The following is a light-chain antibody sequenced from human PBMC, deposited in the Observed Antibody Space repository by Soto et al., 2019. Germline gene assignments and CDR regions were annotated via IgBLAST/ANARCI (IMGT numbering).Light chain of an antibody. CDR2: RNS. CDR3: AAWDASLSAWV. J-gene: IGLJ3*02. V-gene: IGLV1-47*01. CDR1: SSNIGSNY. Sequence: QSVLTQPPSASGTPGQRVTISCSGSSSNIGSNYVYWYQQFPGTAPKLLIYRNSQRPSGVPDRFSGSKSGTSASLAISGLRSEDEADYYCAAWDASLSAWVFGGGTKLTVL.